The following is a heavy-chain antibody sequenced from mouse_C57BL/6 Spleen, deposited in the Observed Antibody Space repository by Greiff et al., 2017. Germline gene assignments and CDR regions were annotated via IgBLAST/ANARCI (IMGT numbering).Heavy chain of an antibody. V-gene: IGHV5-16*01. J-gene: IGHJ2*01. D-gene: IGHD3-1*01. CDR1: GFTFSDYY. CDR2: INYDGSST. CDR3: ARDRDWDY. Sequence: EVNVVESEGGLVQPGSSMKLSCTASGFTFSDYYMAWVRQVPEKGLEWVANINYDGSSTYYLDSLKSRFIISRDNAKNILYLQMSSLKSEDTATYYCARDRDWDYWGQGTTLTVSS.